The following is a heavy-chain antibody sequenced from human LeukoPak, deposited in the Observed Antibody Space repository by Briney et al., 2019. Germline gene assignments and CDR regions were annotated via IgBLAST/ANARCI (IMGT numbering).Heavy chain of an antibody. J-gene: IGHJ4*02. CDR2: INQDGSQE. Sequence: PGGSLRLSCVASGFTFTTSWMSWVRQAPGKGLEWVATINQDGSQEYYVDSAKGRFTISRDNAKNSLYLQMNSLRAEDTAVYYCARVSVIAAAGHGDYWGQGTLVTVSS. D-gene: IGHD6-13*01. CDR1: GFTFTTSW. V-gene: IGHV3-7*01. CDR3: ARVSVIAAAGHGDY.